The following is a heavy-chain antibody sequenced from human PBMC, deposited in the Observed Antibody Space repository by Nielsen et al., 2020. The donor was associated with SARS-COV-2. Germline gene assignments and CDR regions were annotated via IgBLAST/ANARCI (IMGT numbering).Heavy chain of an antibody. V-gene: IGHV1-8*01. Sequence: ASVKVSCKASGYTFTSYDINWVRQATGQGLGWMGWMNPNSGNTGYAQKFQGRVTMTRNTSISTAYMELSSLRSEDTAVYYCARGRKGGGIVVVIPYYYYYMDVWGKGTTVTVSS. J-gene: IGHJ6*03. CDR3: ARGRKGGGIVVVIPYYYYYMDV. D-gene: IGHD3-22*01. CDR2: MNPNSGNT. CDR1: GYTFTSYD.